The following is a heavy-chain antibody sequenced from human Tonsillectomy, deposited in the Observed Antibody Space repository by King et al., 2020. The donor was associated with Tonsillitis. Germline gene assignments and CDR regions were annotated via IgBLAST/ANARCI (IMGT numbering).Heavy chain of an antibody. D-gene: IGHD6-19*01. CDR3: AKDSGSSGWYYFDS. CDR1: QFTFSDYG. CDR2: IQYDGCRT. V-gene: IGHV3-30*02. Sequence: VQLVESGGGVVRPGGSLRLSCEASQFTFSDYGMHWVRQAPGKALEWVTFIQYDGCRTYYLDSVKGRFTILRDNSKSTLYLQMNDLRAEDTAMYYCAKDSGSSGWYYFDSWGHGALVTVSS. J-gene: IGHJ4*01.